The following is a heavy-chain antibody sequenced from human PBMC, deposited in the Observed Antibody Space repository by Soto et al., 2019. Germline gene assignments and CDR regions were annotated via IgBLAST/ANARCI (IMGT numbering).Heavy chain of an antibody. CDR2: IGGSGGGT. D-gene: IGHD3-22*01. CDR3: AKDAPGSGWISDY. CDR1: GFTFSIYA. Sequence: SGGSLRLSCAASGFTFSIYAMSWVRQAPGKGLEWVSTIGGSGGGTTYADFVRGRFTVSRDNSRNTLYLQMNSLRAEDTAIYYCAKDAPGSGWISDYWGRGTLVTVSS. J-gene: IGHJ4*02. V-gene: IGHV3-23*01.